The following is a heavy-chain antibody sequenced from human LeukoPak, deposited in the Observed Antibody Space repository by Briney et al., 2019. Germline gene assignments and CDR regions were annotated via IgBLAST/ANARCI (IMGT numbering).Heavy chain of an antibody. CDR2: INHSGST. CDR3: ARGRSRFIVVVPAALVWFDP. D-gene: IGHD2-2*01. CDR1: GXSFSGYY. J-gene: IGHJ5*02. V-gene: IGHV4-34*01. Sequence: SETLSLTCAVYGXSFSGYYWSWIRQPPGKGLEWMGEINHSGSTNYNPSLKSRVTISVDTSKNQFSLKLSSVTAADTAVYYCARGRSRFIVVVPAALVWFDPWGQGTLVTVSS.